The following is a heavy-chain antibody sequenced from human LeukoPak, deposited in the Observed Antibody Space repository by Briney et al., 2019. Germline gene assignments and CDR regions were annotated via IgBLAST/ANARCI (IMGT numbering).Heavy chain of an antibody. CDR3: ARESSPTRLEYSSGWYVDY. Sequence: GASVKVSCKASGYTFTSYYMHWVRQAPGQGLEWMGIINPSGGSTSYAQKFQGRVTMTRDTSTSTVYMELSSLRSEDTAVYYCARESSPTRLEYSSGWYVDYWGQGTLVTVSS. J-gene: IGHJ4*02. CDR1: GYTFTSYY. CDR2: INPSGGST. D-gene: IGHD6-19*01. V-gene: IGHV1-46*01.